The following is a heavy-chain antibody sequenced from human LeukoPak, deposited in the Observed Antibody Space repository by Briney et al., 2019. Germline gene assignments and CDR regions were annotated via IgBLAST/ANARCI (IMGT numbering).Heavy chain of an antibody. Sequence: GGSLRLSCAASGFTLSSYAMSWVRQAPGKGLEWVSAISGSGGSTYYADSVKGGFTISRDNSKNTLYLQMNSLRAEDTAVYYCAKDGSIVVVLADYFDYWGQGTLVTVSS. CDR3: AKDGSIVVVLADYFDY. CDR1: GFTLSSYA. CDR2: ISGSGGST. V-gene: IGHV3-23*01. D-gene: IGHD3-22*01. J-gene: IGHJ4*02.